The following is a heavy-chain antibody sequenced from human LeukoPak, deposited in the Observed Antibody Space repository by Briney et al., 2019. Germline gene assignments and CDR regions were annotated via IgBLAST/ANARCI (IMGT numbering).Heavy chain of an antibody. V-gene: IGHV4-31*03. Sequence: SETLSLTCTVSGGSISSGGYCWSWIRPQPGKCLEWIRYIYYSGPTYSHPTRKSRVNISVDTSKNKFSLKLSSVPAADTAVYYSARAPPRSSGYYYDSSGIGSVDFDIWGQGTMVTVSS. D-gene: IGHD3-22*01. CDR2: IYYSGPT. CDR3: ARAPPRSSGYYYDSSGIGSVDFDI. J-gene: IGHJ3*02. CDR1: GGSISSGGYC.